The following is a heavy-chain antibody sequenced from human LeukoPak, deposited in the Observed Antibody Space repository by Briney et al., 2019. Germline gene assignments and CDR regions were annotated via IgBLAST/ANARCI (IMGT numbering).Heavy chain of an antibody. CDR3: ARVIPQKWELPGKWFDP. J-gene: IGHJ5*02. CDR2: ISAYNGNT. Sequence: ASVKVSCKASGYIFTSYGISWVRQAPGQGLEWMGWISAYNGNTNYAQKFQGRVTMTTDTSTSTASMELRSLRSDDTAVYYCARVIPQKWELPGKWFDPWGQGTLVTVSS. CDR1: GYIFTSYG. V-gene: IGHV1-18*01. D-gene: IGHD1-26*01.